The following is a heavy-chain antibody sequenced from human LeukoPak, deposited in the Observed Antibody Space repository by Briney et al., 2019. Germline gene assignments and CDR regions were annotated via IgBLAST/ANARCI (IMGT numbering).Heavy chain of an antibody. CDR3: ARLPSDYMDV. CDR1: GGSISSDY. V-gene: IGHV4-4*09. Sequence: SETLSLTCTVSGGSISSDYWNWIRQPPGKGLEWVGYINSGGTSNYNPSLGSRVTMSVNTTKNQFNLRLSSVTAADTAVYYCARLPSDYMDVWGKGTTVTVSS. CDR2: INSGGTS. J-gene: IGHJ6*03.